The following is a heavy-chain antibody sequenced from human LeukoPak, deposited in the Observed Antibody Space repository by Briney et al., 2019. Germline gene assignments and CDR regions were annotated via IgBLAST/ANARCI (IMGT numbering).Heavy chain of an antibody. J-gene: IGHJ4*02. CDR2: IYYSGST. CDR1: GGSISSSSYY. CDR3: ARGYDILTGGAYYFDY. Sequence: SETLSLTCTVSGGSISSSSYYWSWLRQPPGKGLEWIGYIYYSGSTNYNPSLKSRVTISVDTSKNQFSLKLSSVTAADTAVYYCARGYDILTGGAYYFDYWGQGTLVTVSS. D-gene: IGHD3-9*01. V-gene: IGHV4-61*01.